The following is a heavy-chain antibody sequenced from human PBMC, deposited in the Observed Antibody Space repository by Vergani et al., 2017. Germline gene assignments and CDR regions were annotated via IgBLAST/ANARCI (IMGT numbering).Heavy chain of an antibody. CDR2: ISYDGSNK. CDR3: AKSPLGRSFDY. Sequence: VQLVESGGGVVQPGRSLRLSCAASGFTFSSYAMHWVRQAPGKGLEWVAVISYDGSNKYYADSVKGRFTISRDNSKNTLYLQMNSLRAEDTAVYYCAKSPLGRSFDYWGQGTLVTVSS. V-gene: IGHV3-30-3*02. CDR1: GFTFSSYA. J-gene: IGHJ4*02.